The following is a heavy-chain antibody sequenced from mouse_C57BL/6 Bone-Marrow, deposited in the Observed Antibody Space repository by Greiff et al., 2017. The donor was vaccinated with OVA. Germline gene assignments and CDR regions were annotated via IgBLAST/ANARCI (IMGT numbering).Heavy chain of an antibody. Sequence: QVQLQQPGAELVKPGASVKLSCKASGYTFTSYWMHWVKQRPGQGLEWIGMIHPNSGSTNYNEKFKSKATLTVDKSSSTAYMQLSSLTSEDSAVYYCARSCYYGSRGGFDDWGQGTTLTVSS. CDR3: ARSCYYGSRGGFDD. CDR2: IHPNSGST. V-gene: IGHV1-64*01. D-gene: IGHD1-1*01. J-gene: IGHJ2*01. CDR1: GYTFTSYW.